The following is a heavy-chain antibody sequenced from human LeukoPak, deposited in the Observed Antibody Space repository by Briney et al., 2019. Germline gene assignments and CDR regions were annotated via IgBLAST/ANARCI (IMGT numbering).Heavy chain of an antibody. Sequence: KPSETLSLTCAVYGGSFSGYYWSWIRQPPGKGLEWIGEINHSGSTNYNPPLKSRVTISVDTSKSQFSLKLSSVTAADTAVYYCARVAATWEFDYWGQGTLVTVSS. J-gene: IGHJ4*02. CDR1: GGSFSGYY. CDR2: INHSGST. D-gene: IGHD1-26*01. V-gene: IGHV4-34*01. CDR3: ARVAATWEFDY.